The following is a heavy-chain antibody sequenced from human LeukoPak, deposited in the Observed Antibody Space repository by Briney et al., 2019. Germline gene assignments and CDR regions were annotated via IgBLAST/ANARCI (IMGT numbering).Heavy chain of an antibody. CDR2: VSSSSSTI. CDR1: GFTFSSYS. Sequence: GGSLRLSCAASGFTFSSYSINWVRQAPGKGLEWVSYVSSSSSTIYYADSMKGRFTISRGNAKNSLNLQMNSLRAEDTAVYYCARAAPGWHYFDYWGQGTLVTVSS. D-gene: IGHD6-19*01. V-gene: IGHV3-48*01. CDR3: ARAAPGWHYFDY. J-gene: IGHJ4*02.